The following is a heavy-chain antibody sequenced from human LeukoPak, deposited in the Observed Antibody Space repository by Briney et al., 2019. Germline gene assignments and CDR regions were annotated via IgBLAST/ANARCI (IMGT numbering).Heavy chain of an antibody. V-gene: IGHV3-21*01. CDR2: ISSSSSYI. D-gene: IGHD2-15*01. Sequence: PGGSLRLSCAASGFTFSSCSMNWVRQAPGKGLEWVSSISSSSSYIYYADSVKGRFTISRDNAKNSLYLQMNSLRAEDTAVYYCARDRDNDWYFDLWGRGTLVTVSS. CDR1: GFTFSSCS. CDR3: ARDRDNDWYFDL. J-gene: IGHJ2*01.